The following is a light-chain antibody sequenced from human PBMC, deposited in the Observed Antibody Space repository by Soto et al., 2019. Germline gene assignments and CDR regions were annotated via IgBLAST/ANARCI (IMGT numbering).Light chain of an antibody. CDR1: QSISSW. V-gene: IGKV1-5*01. Sequence: DIQMTQSPSTLSASVGDRVTITCRASQSISSWLAWYQQKPGKAPKLLIYDASSLESGVPSRFSGSGSGTEFTLTISSLQPDDFATYYCQQLLTCGGGTKVEIK. CDR2: DAS. CDR3: QQLLT. J-gene: IGKJ4*01.